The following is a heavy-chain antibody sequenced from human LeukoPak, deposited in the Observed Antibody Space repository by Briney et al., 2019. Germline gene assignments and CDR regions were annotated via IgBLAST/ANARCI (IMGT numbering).Heavy chain of an antibody. Sequence: GVPLRLTFPASLLTLRSYSVRWVRPALGKGLEWVSYISGSSSAIYDADCGGGRFTISRDNAKHSLYLQMNSLRDEDTAVYYCARGGRPGDYCGQGTLVTGSS. CDR2: ISGSSSAI. D-gene: IGHD1-26*01. CDR3: ARGGRPGDY. V-gene: IGHV3-48*02. J-gene: IGHJ4*02. CDR1: LLTLRSYS.